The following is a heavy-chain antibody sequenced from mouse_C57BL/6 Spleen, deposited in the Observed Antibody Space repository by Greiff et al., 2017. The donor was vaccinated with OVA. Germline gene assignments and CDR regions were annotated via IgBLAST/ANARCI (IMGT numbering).Heavy chain of an antibody. CDR1: GYAFSSSW. V-gene: IGHV1-82*01. CDR3: ARGIITTVVATGDY. D-gene: IGHD1-1*01. Sequence: VQLQQSGPELVKPGASVKISCKASGYAFSSSWMNWVKQRPGKGLEWIGRIYPGDGDTNYNGKFKGKATLTADKSSSTAYMQLSSLTSEDSAVYFCARGIITTVVATGDYWGQGTTLTVSS. J-gene: IGHJ2*01. CDR2: IYPGDGDT.